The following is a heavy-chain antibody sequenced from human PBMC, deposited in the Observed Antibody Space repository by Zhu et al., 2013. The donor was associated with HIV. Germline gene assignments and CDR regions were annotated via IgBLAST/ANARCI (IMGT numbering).Heavy chain of an antibody. CDR1: GFTFSSYG. D-gene: IGHD1-26*01. V-gene: IGHV3-30*18. CDR3: AKGAFRELLLMTDY. Sequence: VQLVESGGGVVQPGRSLRLSCAASGFTFSSYGMHWVRQAPGKGLEWVAVISYDGSNKYYADSVKGRFTISRDNSKNTLYLQMNSLRAEDTAVYYCAKGAFRELLLMTDYWGQGTLVTVSS. J-gene: IGHJ4*02. CDR2: ISYDGSNK.